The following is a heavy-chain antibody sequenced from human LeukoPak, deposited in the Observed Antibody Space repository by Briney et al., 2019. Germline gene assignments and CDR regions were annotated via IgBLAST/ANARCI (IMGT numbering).Heavy chain of an antibody. Sequence: ASVKVSCKASGYTFTSYGISWVRQAPGQGLEWMGWISPYNGNTKYAQKLQGRVTMTTDTSTTTAYMELRSLRSDDTAVYYCARDRLYYFDYVVPTAFDIWGQGTMVTVSS. CDR3: ARDRLYYFDYVVPTAFDI. CDR2: ISPYNGNT. V-gene: IGHV1-18*04. CDR1: GYTFTSYG. J-gene: IGHJ3*02. D-gene: IGHD3-22*01.